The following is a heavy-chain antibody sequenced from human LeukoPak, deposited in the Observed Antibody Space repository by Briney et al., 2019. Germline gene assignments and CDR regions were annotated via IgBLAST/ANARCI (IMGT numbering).Heavy chain of an antibody. CDR2: ISGSSGST. J-gene: IGHJ4*02. D-gene: IGHD6-13*01. V-gene: IGHV3-23*01. Sequence: GGSLRLSCAASGFTFSSYAMSWVRQAPGKGLEWVSAISGSSGSTYCADSVKGRFTISRDSSKNTLYPQMNSLRAEDTAVYYCAKDSVYSSSWYAGDYWGQGTLVTVSS. CDR3: AKDSVYSSSWYAGDY. CDR1: GFTFSSYA.